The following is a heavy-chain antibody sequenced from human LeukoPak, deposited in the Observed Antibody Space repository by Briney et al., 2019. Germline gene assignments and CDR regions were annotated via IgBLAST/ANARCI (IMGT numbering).Heavy chain of an antibody. J-gene: IGHJ5*02. CDR1: GYTFTNYG. Sequence: ASVKVSCKASGYTFTNYGISWVRQAPGQGLEWMAWISTYDHDTNYAQKFRGRVTMTTDTSTRTAYMELRSLGSDDTAVYYCVRDYFCSGGTCDDCFDPWGQGTLVTVSS. V-gene: IGHV1-18*01. CDR2: ISTYDHDT. CDR3: VRDYFCSGGTCDDCFDP. D-gene: IGHD2-15*01.